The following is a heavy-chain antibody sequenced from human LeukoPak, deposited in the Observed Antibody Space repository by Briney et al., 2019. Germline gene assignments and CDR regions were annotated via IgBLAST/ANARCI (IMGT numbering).Heavy chain of an antibody. V-gene: IGHV3-74*01. Sequence: GGSLRLSCAASGFTFSRYYMHWVRQAPGKGLVLVSRINSDGSSTTYADSVKGRFTISRDNAKNTLYLQTNSLKVEDTAVYYCTRVFVGDEYSSSGYWGQGTLVTVSS. J-gene: IGHJ4*02. CDR1: GFTFSRYY. CDR2: INSDGSST. D-gene: IGHD6-13*01. CDR3: TRVFVGDEYSSSGY.